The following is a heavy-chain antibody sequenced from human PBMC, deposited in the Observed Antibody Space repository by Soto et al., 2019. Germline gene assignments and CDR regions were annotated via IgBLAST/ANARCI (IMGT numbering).Heavy chain of an antibody. CDR2: ISAYNGNT. Sequence: ASVKVSCKASGYTFTSYGISWVRQAPGQGLEWMGWISAYNGNTNYAQKLQGRVTMTTDTSTSTAYMELRSLRSDDTAVYYCGREICGVVTEKFNWFDPWGQGTLVNVS. CDR3: GREICGVVTEKFNWFDP. J-gene: IGHJ5*02. CDR1: GYTFTSYG. V-gene: IGHV1-18*01. D-gene: IGHD3-3*01.